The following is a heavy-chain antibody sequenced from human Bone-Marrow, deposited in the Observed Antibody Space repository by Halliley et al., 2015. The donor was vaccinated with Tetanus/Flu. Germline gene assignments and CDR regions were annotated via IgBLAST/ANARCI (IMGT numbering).Heavy chain of an antibody. Sequence: LVKPTQTLILTCTFSGFSLNTPGMCVSWIRQSPGKALEWLALVDWDDDKYFFTPLQPRLSISKDASKNQVVLTVTNMDPVDTGTYFCAQMIEVEKPDPRFYYGMNVWGQGTPVSVSS. J-gene: IGHJ6*02. CDR1: GFSLNTPGMC. V-gene: IGHV2-70*01. D-gene: IGHD2-2*01. CDR3: AQMIEVEKPDPRFYYGMNV. CDR2: VDWDDDK.